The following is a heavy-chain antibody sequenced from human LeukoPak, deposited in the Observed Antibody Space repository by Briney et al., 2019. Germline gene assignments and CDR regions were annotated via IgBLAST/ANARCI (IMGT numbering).Heavy chain of an antibody. J-gene: IGHJ6*03. Sequence: SETLSLTCTVSGGSISSGSYYWSWIRQPAGKGLEWIGRIYTSGSTNYNPSLKSRVTISVDTSKNQFSLKLSSVTAADTAVYYCARDAYYDSSGYYPYYYYYYMDVWGKGTTVTVSS. CDR2: IYTSGST. D-gene: IGHD3-22*01. CDR1: GGSISSGSYY. CDR3: ARDAYYDSSGYYPYYYYYYMDV. V-gene: IGHV4-61*02.